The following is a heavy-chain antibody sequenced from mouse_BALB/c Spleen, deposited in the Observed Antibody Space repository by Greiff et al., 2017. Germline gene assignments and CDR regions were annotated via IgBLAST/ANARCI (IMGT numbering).Heavy chain of an antibody. Sequence: LHLSGPGLVASSQSLSIICTVTGFSLTSYGVHWVRQPPGKGLEWLGVIWAGGSTNYNSALMSRLSISKDNSKSHVIIRMNSLQTDDTAMYYCARDGKGWYFDVRGEGTTDTVST. J-gene: IGHJ1*01. V-gene: IGHV2-9*02. CDR3: ARDGKGWYFDV. CDR2: IWAGGST. D-gene: IGHD2-1*01. CDR1: GFSLTSYG.